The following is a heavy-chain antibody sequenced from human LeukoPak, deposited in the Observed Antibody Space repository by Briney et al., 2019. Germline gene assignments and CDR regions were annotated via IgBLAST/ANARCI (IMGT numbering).Heavy chain of an antibody. D-gene: IGHD3-22*01. CDR3: ARERRLYYDSSGYYYGAFDI. Sequence: ASVKVSCKASGYTFTSYGISWVRQAPGQGLEWMGWIGAYNGNTNYAQKLQGRVTMTTDTSTSTAYMELRSLRSDDTAVYYCARERRLYYDSSGYYYGAFDIWGQGTMVTVSS. V-gene: IGHV1-18*01. CDR1: GYTFTSYG. CDR2: IGAYNGNT. J-gene: IGHJ3*02.